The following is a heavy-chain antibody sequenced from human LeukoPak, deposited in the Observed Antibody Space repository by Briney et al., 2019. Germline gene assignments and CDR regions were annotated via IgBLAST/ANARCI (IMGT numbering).Heavy chain of an antibody. V-gene: IGHV4-59*01. D-gene: IGHD3-16*01. CDR2: IYDNGNT. CDR3: ARETRLTGFFGGLGFNY. CDR1: GVSISSYY. J-gene: IGHJ4*02. Sequence: PSETLSLTCTVSGVSISSYYWSWIRQPPGKGLEWIGYIYDNGNTNYNPSLKSRVTMSVDTSKNQFSMKLSSVTAADTATYYCARETRLTGFFGGLGFNYWGQGTLVTVSS.